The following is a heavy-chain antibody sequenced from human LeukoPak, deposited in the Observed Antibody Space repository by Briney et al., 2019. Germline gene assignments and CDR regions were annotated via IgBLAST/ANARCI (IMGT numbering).Heavy chain of an antibody. CDR3: ARGALAVAGPGPVDY. V-gene: IGHV4-59*01. Sequence: KPSETLSLTCTVSGDSFSRYYWNWIRQPPGKGLEWIGYIYYSGSSNYKPSLKSRVTISVDTSKKQFSLKLSSVTAADTAVYYCARGALAVAGPGPVDYWGQGTLVTVSS. J-gene: IGHJ4*02. D-gene: IGHD6-19*01. CDR1: GDSFSRYY. CDR2: IYYSGSS.